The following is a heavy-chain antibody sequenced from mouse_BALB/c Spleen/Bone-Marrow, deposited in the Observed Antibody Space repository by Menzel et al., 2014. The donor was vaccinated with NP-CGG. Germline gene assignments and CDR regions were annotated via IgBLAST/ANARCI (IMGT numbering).Heavy chain of an antibody. Sequence: VQPQQSGAELVKPGASVKLSCTASGFNIKDTYMHWVKQRPEQGLEWIGRVDPANGNTKYDPKFQGKATITADTSSNTAYLQLSSLTYEDTAVYYCARNRLGKYFDYWGQGTTLTVSS. D-gene: IGHD3-2*02. CDR2: VDPANGNT. CDR1: GFNIKDTY. CDR3: ARNRLGKYFDY. J-gene: IGHJ2*01. V-gene: IGHV14-3*02.